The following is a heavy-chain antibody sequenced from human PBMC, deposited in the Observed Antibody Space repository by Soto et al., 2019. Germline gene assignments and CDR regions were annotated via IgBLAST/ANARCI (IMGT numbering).Heavy chain of an antibody. V-gene: IGHV4-59*08. J-gene: IGHJ3*02. CDR3: ARGNSGYAGLI. CDR2: IYYSGST. Sequence: SETLSLTCAVYGGSFSGYYWSWIRQPPGKGLEWIGYIYYSGSTNYNPSLKSRVTISLDTSKNQFSLKLSSVTAADTAVYYCARGNSGYAGLIWGQGTMVTVSS. CDR1: GGSFSGYY. D-gene: IGHD5-12*01.